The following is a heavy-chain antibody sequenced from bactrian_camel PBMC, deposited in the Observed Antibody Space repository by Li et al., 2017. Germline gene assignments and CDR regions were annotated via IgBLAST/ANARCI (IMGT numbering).Heavy chain of an antibody. CDR3: TRDRGLAVAAGSFDY. J-gene: IGHJ6*01. D-gene: IGHD6*01. Sequence: VQLVESGGDLVHPGGSLRLSCAASGFTFSTYAMSWVRQAPGKGLEWVSFISSSGGSTFYADSVKGRFTISRDNAKNTLNLELNSLKTEDTAMYYCTRDRGLAVAAGSFDYWAQGTQVTVS. CDR2: ISSSGGST. CDR1: GFTFSTYA. V-gene: IGHV3S31*01.